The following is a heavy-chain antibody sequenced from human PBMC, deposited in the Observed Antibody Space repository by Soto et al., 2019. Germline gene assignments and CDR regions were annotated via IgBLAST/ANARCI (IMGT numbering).Heavy chain of an antibody. Sequence: QVQLVQSGAEVKKYGSSVKVSCKASGGTFSRYAISWVRQAPGQGLEWMGGITPMFGTANYAQKFQGRVTITADESTSTAYMGLRSLRSGDTAVYYCAQTLGLAVAGPGRFDLWGRGTLVTVSS. V-gene: IGHV1-69*12. D-gene: IGHD6-19*01. CDR1: GGTFSRYA. CDR3: AQTLGLAVAGPGRFDL. J-gene: IGHJ2*01. CDR2: ITPMFGTA.